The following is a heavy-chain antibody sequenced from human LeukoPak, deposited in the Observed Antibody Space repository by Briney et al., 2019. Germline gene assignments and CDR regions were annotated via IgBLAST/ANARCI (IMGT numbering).Heavy chain of an antibody. CDR2: ISSSSSTI. J-gene: IGHJ6*03. Sequence: GSLRLSCAASEFTFSSYSMNWVRQAPGKGLEWVSYISSSSSTIYYADSVKGRFTISRDNAKNSLYLQMNSLRAEDTAVYYCASIAAAGRTYYYYMDVWGKGTTVTISS. CDR1: EFTFSSYS. D-gene: IGHD6-13*01. CDR3: ASIAAAGRTYYYYMDV. V-gene: IGHV3-48*01.